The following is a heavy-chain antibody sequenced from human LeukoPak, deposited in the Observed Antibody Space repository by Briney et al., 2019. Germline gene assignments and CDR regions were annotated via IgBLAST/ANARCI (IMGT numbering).Heavy chain of an antibody. J-gene: IGHJ6*03. CDR3: ARARTIFGVVPMDV. Sequence: GASVKVSCKASGGTFSSYAISWVRQAPGQGLEWMGGIIPIFGTANYAQKFQGRVTITADESTSTAYMELSSLRSEDTAVYYCARARTIFGVVPMDVWGKGTTVTVSS. D-gene: IGHD3-3*01. CDR2: IIPIFGTA. CDR1: GGTFSSYA. V-gene: IGHV1-69*13.